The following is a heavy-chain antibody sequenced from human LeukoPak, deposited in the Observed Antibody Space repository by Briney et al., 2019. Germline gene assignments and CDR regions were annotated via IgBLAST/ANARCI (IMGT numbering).Heavy chain of an antibody. CDR3: ASSGLLVRAFDI. V-gene: IGHV3-11*04. D-gene: IGHD2-8*02. J-gene: IGHJ3*02. Sequence: PGGSLRLSCAASGFTFSDYYMSWIRQAPGKGLDWVSYISSGSTIYYADSVKGRFTISRDNAKNSLYLQMNSLRAEDTAVYYCASSGLLVRAFDIWGQGTMVTVSS. CDR2: ISSGSTI. CDR1: GFTFSDYY.